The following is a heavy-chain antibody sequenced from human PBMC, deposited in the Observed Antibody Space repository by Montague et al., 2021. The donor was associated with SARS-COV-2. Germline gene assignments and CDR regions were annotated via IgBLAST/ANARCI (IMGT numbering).Heavy chain of an antibody. CDR1: GESMDTYY. CDR3: ARGQRGFAF. D-gene: IGHD3-22*01. V-gene: IGHV4-59*01. Sequence: SETLSLTCSVSGESMDTYYWSWIRQPPGQEPETIGYIFYSGSTGYNPSLRSRVSISIDMSNYQFSLQLTSLTTADTAVYYCARGQRGFAFWGQGKLVTVSS. CDR2: IFYSGST. J-gene: IGHJ4*02.